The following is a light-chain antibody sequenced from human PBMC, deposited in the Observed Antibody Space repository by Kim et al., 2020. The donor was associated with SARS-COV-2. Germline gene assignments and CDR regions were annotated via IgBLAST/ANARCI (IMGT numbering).Light chain of an antibody. CDR1: KLGDKY. CDR3: QAWDRSTAV. Sequence: SYELTQPPSVSVSPGQTASITCSGDKLGDKYACWYQQKAGQSPVLVIYQDTKRPSGIPERFSGSNSGNTATLTISRTQTMDEADYYCQAWDRSTAVFGGG. CDR2: QDT. J-gene: IGLJ2*01. V-gene: IGLV3-1*01.